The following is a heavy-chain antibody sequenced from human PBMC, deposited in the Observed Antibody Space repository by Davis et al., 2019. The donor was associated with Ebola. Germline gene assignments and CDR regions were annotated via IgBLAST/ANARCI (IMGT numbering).Heavy chain of an antibody. CDR3: AKASPIAVAGKDY. V-gene: IGHV3-23*01. CDR1: GFTFSSYA. J-gene: IGHJ4*02. CDR2: ISGSGGST. Sequence: GESLKISCAASGFTFSSYAMSWVRQAPGKGLEWVSAISGSGGSTYYADSVKGRFTISRDNSKNTLYLQMNSLRAEDTAVYYCAKASPIAVAGKDYWGQGTLVTVSS. D-gene: IGHD6-19*01.